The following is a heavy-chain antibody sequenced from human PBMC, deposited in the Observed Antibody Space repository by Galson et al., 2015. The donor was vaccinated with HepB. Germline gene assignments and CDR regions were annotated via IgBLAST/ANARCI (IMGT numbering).Heavy chain of an antibody. J-gene: IGHJ4*02. CDR2: ISSNGGST. D-gene: IGHD6-13*01. Sequence: SLRLSCAASGFTFSSYAMHWVRQAPGKGLEYVSAISSNGGSTYYADSVKGRFTISRDNSKNTLYLQMSSLRAEDTAVYYCVKDGYSSPHPFDYWGQGTLVTVSS. CDR3: VKDGYSSPHPFDY. CDR1: GFTFSSYA. V-gene: IGHV3-64D*06.